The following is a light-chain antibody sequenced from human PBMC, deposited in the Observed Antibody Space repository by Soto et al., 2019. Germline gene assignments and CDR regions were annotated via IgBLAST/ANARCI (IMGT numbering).Light chain of an antibody. V-gene: IGKV3-15*01. CDR2: GAS. CDR1: QNVNNR. Sequence: EIVMTQSPAMLSVSPGERATLSCRASQNVNNRLAWYQQKAGQPPRLLIYGASTRATGIPARFSGSGSGTEFTLTISSLQSEDFAVYYCQHFNSWPLLFGQVTKVEIK. CDR3: QHFNSWPLL. J-gene: IGKJ1*01.